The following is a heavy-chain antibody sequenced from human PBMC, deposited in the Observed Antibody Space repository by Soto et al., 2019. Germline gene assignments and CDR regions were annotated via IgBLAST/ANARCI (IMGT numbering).Heavy chain of an antibody. J-gene: IGHJ5*02. V-gene: IGHV1-2*02. CDR1: GYTFTDYY. D-gene: IGHD6-19*01. Sequence: QVQLVQSGAEVKKPGASVKVSCKASGYTFTDYYMNWVRQAPGQGLEWMGWINPNNGDTNYAQKFQGRVTMTRDTSISTAYMDLSRLRSDDTALYYCARGALTVANWFDPWGQGTQVTVSS. CDR3: ARGALTVANWFDP. CDR2: INPNNGDT.